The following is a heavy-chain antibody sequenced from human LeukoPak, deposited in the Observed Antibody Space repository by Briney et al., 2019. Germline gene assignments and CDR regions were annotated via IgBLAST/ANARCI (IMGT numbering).Heavy chain of an antibody. CDR3: AKDRSIGTYYTFDH. J-gene: IGHJ4*02. Sequence: GGSLRLSCAASGFTFTNYAMTWVRQAPGKGLEWVSSISVSGVMTYYADSVKGRFTVSRDNSKNSLYLQMSSLTAADTAVYYCAKDRSIGTYYTFDHWGQGTLVTVSS. V-gene: IGHV3-23*01. D-gene: IGHD1-26*01. CDR2: ISVSGVMT. CDR1: GFTFTNYA.